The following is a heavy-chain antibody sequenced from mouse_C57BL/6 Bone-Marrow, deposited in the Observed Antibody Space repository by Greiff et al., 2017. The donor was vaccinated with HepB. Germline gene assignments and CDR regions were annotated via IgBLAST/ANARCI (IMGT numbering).Heavy chain of an antibody. V-gene: IGHV1-81*01. CDR1: GYTFTSYG. CDR2: IYPRSGNT. D-gene: IGHD1-1*01. J-gene: IGHJ4*01. Sequence: VQLQQSGAELARPGASVKLSCKASGYTFTSYGISWVKQRTGQGLEWIGEIYPRSGNTYYNEKFKGKATLTADKSSSTAYMELRSLTSEDSAVYFCASYGSSYDYYAMDYWGQGTSVTVSS. CDR3: ASYGSSYDYYAMDY.